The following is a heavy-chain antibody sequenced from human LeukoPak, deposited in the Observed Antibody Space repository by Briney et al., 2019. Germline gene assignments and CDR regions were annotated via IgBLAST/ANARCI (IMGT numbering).Heavy chain of an antibody. CDR3: ARGRLERRWGYYYMDV. D-gene: IGHD1-1*01. CDR1: GGSFSGYY. J-gene: IGHJ6*03. V-gene: IGHV4-34*01. Sequence: PSETLSLTCAVYGGSFSGYYWSWIRQPPGKGLEWIGEINHSGSTNYNPSLKSRVTISVDTSKNQFSLKLSSVTAADTAVYYCARGRLERRWGYYYMDVWGKGTTVTVSS. CDR2: INHSGST.